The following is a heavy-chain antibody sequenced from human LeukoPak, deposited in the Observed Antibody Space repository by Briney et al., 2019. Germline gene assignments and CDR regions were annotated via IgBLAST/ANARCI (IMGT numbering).Heavy chain of an antibody. CDR2: INSDGRST. J-gene: IGHJ4*02. Sequence: GGSLRLSCAASGFTFNNYWMHWVRQAPGEGLVWISRINSDGRSTNYADSVKGRFNISRDDAKNTLYLQMNGLRAEDTAVYYCAAAVAAAPGAYWGQGTLVTVSS. V-gene: IGHV3-74*01. CDR1: GFTFNNYW. D-gene: IGHD6-13*01. CDR3: AAAVAAAPGAY.